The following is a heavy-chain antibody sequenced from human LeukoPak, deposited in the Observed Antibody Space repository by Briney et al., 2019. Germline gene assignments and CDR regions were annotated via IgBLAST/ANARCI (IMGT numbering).Heavy chain of an antibody. CDR2: ISWNSGSI. CDR1: GFTFDDYA. D-gene: IGHD5-18*01. CDR3: ATSPVYSYGHPYYFDY. Sequence: PGGSLRLSCAASGFTFDDYAMHWVRQAPGKGLEWVSGISWNSGSIGYADSVKGRFTISRDNAKNSLYLQMNSLRAEDTAVYYCATSPVYSYGHPYYFDYWGQGTLVTVSS. V-gene: IGHV3-9*01. J-gene: IGHJ4*02.